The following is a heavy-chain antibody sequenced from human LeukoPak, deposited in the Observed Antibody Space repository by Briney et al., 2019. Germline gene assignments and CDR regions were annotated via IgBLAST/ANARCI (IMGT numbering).Heavy chain of an antibody. Sequence: GGSLRLSCAASGFTVSSNYMSWVRQAPGKGLEWVSVIYSGGSTYYADSVKGRFTISRDNSKNTLYLQMNSLRAEDTAVYYCARDRGYYDSSGKWDAFDIWGQGTMVTVSS. J-gene: IGHJ3*02. V-gene: IGHV3-53*01. D-gene: IGHD3-22*01. CDR1: GFTVSSNY. CDR3: ARDRGYYDSSGKWDAFDI. CDR2: IYSGGST.